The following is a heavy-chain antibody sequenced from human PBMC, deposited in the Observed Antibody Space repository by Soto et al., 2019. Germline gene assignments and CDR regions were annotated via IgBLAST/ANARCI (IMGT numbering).Heavy chain of an antibody. J-gene: IGHJ6*02. CDR3: ARDESPGFGRYCTIGVGQGGLYYYCYGMDV. CDR1: GFTFSSYA. Sequence: GGPLRLSCAASGFTFSSYAMNWVRQAPGKGLEWVSAISDGGGSTYYADSVKGRFTISRDNSKNTLYLQMNSLRAEDTAVYYCARDESPGFGRYCTIGVGQGGLYYYCYGMDVWGQGTTVTVAS. V-gene: IGHV3-23*01. CDR2: ISDGGGST. D-gene: IGHD2-8*01.